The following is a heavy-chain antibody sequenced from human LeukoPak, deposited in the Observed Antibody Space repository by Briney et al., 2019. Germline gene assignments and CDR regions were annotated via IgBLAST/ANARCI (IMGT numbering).Heavy chain of an antibody. CDR2: ISAYNGNT. CDR1: GYTFTSYG. J-gene: IGHJ3*02. CDR3: ARVVVVVVAANAFDI. D-gene: IGHD2-15*01. Sequence: ASVTVSCKASGYTFTSYGISWVRQAPGQGLEWMGWISAYNGNTNYAQKLQGRVTMTTDTSTSTAYMELRSLRSDDTAVYYCARVVVVVVAANAFDIWGKGTIVSSSS. V-gene: IGHV1-18*01.